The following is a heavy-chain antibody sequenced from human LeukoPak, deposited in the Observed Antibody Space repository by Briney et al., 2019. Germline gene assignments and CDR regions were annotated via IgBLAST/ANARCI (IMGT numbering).Heavy chain of an antibody. CDR1: GGSFSGYY. V-gene: IGHV4-34*01. CDR2: INHSGST. J-gene: IGHJ4*02. CDR3: ARESVRGVGY. Sequence: SETLSLTCAVYGGSFSGYYWSWIRQPPGKGLEWIGEINHSGSTNYNPSLKSRVTISVDASKNQFSLKLSSVAAADTAVYYCARESVRGVGYWGQGTLVTVSS. D-gene: IGHD3-10*01.